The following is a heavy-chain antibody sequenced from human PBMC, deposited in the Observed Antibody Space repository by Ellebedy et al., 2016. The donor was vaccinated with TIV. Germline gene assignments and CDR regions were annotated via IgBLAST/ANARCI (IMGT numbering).Heavy chain of an antibody. CDR3: AKDIVHDQLTLGYFDY. CDR2: ISSVGTNK. CDR1: GFTFRSYA. J-gene: IGHJ4*02. Sequence: GGSLRLXCAASGFTFRSYAMHWVRQAPGKGLEWVAVISSVGTNKYYADSVKGRFTISRDNSMNTLYLQMNSLRAEDTALYYCAKDIVHDQLTLGYFDYWGQGTLVTVSS. V-gene: IGHV3-30-3*01. D-gene: IGHD5/OR15-5a*01.